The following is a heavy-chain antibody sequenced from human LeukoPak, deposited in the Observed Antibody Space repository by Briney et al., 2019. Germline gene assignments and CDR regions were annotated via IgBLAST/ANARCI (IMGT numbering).Heavy chain of an antibody. CDR2: IIPIFGTA. V-gene: IGHV1-69*01. CDR1: GGTFSSYA. D-gene: IGHD2-21*01. Sequence: SVKVSCKASGGTFSSYAISWVRQAPGQGLEWMGGIIPIFGTANYAQKFQGRVTITADESTSTAYMELNSLRSEDTAVYYCARDPGEVIADYYYYMDVWGKGTTVTVSS. J-gene: IGHJ6*03. CDR3: ARDPGEVIADYYYYMDV.